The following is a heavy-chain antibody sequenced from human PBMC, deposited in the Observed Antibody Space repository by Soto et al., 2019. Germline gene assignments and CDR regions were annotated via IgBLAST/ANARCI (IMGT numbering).Heavy chain of an antibody. CDR3: ASPLWREDYKGGYFDL. J-gene: IGHJ2*01. CDR1: GFTFSSYA. Sequence: QVQLVESGGGVVQPGRSLRLSCAASGFTFSSYAMHWVRQAPGKGLEWVAVISYDGSNKYYADSVKGRFTISRDNSKNALYLQMNSLRAADTAVCCCASPLWREDYKGGYFDLRGRGTLVTVSS. V-gene: IGHV3-30-3*01. CDR2: ISYDGSNK. D-gene: IGHD4-4*01.